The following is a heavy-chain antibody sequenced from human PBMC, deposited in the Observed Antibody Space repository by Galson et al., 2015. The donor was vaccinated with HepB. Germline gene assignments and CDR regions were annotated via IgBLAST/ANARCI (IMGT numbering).Heavy chain of an antibody. V-gene: IGHV3-30*03. D-gene: IGHD6-19*01. CDR1: GFTFSSYG. J-gene: IGHJ4*02. CDR2: ISRDGSLK. CDR3: ARDPGYSAGWYGHD. Sequence: SLRLSCAATGFTFSSYGMHWVRQAPGKGLEWVAVISRDGSLKYYADSVKGRFTISRDNSKNTLYLQMNSLRAEDMAVYYCARDPGYSAGWYGHDWGQGTLVTVSS.